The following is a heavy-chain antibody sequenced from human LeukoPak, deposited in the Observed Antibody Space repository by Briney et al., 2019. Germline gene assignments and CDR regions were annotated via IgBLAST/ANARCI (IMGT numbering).Heavy chain of an antibody. D-gene: IGHD1-26*01. CDR2: IYYSGST. V-gene: IGHV4-30-4*08. J-gene: IGHJ4*02. CDR3: ARDSGSYLDY. Sequence: SQTLSLTCTVSGGSISSGDYYWSWIRQPPGKGLEWIGYIYYSGSTYYNPSLKSRVTILVDTSKNQFSLKLSPVTAADTAVYYCARDSGSYLDYWGQGTLVTVSS. CDR1: GGSISSGDYY.